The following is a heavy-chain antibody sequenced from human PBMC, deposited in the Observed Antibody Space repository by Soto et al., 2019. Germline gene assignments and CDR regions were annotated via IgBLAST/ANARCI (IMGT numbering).Heavy chain of an antibody. CDR1: GFTFSSYA. Sequence: EVQLLESGGGLVQPGGSLRLSCAASGFTFSSYAMSWVRQTPGKGLEWVSAISGSAGSTYYADSVKGRFTISRDNPKNTLYLQINSLRAEDTAVYYCASHRGIVVVAAAGFWGQGTLVTVSS. D-gene: IGHD2-15*01. V-gene: IGHV3-23*01. CDR2: ISGSAGST. J-gene: IGHJ4*02. CDR3: ASHRGIVVVAAAGF.